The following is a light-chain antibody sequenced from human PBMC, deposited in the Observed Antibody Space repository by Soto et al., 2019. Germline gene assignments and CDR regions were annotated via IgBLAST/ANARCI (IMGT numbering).Light chain of an antibody. CDR1: SSDIGDYNY. CDR2: DVS. J-gene: IGLJ2*01. CDR3: SPYTGSSTVV. V-gene: IGLV2-14*01. Sequence: QSVLTQPASVSGSPGQSIAISCTGSSSDIGDYNYVSWYQQHPGKAPKLMIYDVSNRPSGVSNRFSGSMSGNTASLTISGLQPEDEADYYCSPYTGSSTVVFGGGTKVTVL.